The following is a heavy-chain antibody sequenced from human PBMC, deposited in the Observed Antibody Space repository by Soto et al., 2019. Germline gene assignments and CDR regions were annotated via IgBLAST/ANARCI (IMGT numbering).Heavy chain of an antibody. V-gene: IGHV4-59*01. CDR2: VDDSGTT. CDR1: AGSMRNYY. Sequence: QVQLQQSGPGLVKPSETLSLTCSVSAGSMRNYYWSWIRQPPGKGLEWIGNVDDSGTTKYNPYLRRRVNISVDTSTNQFSLKLSSVIAADTAVYYCSRDVSCSGGSCYPNDWFDPWGQGTLFTVSS. D-gene: IGHD2-15*01. J-gene: IGHJ5*02. CDR3: SRDVSCSGGSCYPNDWFDP.